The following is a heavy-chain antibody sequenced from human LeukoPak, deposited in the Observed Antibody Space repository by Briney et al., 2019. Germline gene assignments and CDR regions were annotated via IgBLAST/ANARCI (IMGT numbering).Heavy chain of an antibody. J-gene: IGHJ5*02. V-gene: IGHV3-30*02. Sequence: GGSLRLSCAASGFTFSSYGMHWVRQAPGKGLQWVAFIRYDGTNKYYADSVKDRFTISRDNSKNTLYLQMNSLRAEDTAVYYCAKLTGPYCTNGVCYHTWGQGTLVTVSS. CDR3: AKLTGPYCTNGVCYHT. D-gene: IGHD2-8*01. CDR1: GFTFSSYG. CDR2: IRYDGTNK.